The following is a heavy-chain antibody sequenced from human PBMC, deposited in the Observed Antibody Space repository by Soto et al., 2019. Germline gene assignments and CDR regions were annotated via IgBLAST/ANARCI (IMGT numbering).Heavy chain of an antibody. CDR3: AKENQHLVHDY. Sequence: QPGGSPRLSCAASGFTFRNYGMHWVRQAPGKGLEWVAVISHDGSDKYYADSMKGRFIISRDNSENTLFLNMNSLKPEDTAVYYCAKENQHLVHDYWGQGTLVTVSS. CDR1: GFTFRNYG. J-gene: IGHJ4*02. V-gene: IGHV3-30*18. CDR2: ISHDGSDK. D-gene: IGHD6-13*01.